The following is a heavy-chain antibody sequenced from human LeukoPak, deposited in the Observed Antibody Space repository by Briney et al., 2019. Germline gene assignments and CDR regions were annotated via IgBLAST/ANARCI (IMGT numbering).Heavy chain of an antibody. J-gene: IGHJ4*02. D-gene: IGHD5-12*01. V-gene: IGHV3-23*01. CDR2: ISGSGGST. CDR3: AKGSGYSGYESDFYY. CDR1: GFTFSSYA. Sequence: PGGSLRLSCAASGFTFSSYAMSWVRRAPGKGLEWVSAISGSGGSTYYADSVKGRFTISRDNSKNTLYLQMNSLRAEDTAVYYCAKGSGYSGYESDFYYWGQGTLVTVSS.